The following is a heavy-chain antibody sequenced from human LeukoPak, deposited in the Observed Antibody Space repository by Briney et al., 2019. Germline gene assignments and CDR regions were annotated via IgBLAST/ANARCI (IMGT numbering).Heavy chain of an antibody. D-gene: IGHD2-15*01. V-gene: IGHV1-58*02. Sequence: SVKVSCKASGFTFTSSAMQWVRQARGQRLEWIGWIVVGSGNTNYAQKFQERVTITRDMSTSTAYMELSSLRSEDTAMYYCAALSYCSGGSCRGYWGQEPWSPSPQ. CDR2: IVVGSGNT. CDR3: AALSYCSGGSCRGY. CDR1: GFTFTSSA. J-gene: IGHJ4*01.